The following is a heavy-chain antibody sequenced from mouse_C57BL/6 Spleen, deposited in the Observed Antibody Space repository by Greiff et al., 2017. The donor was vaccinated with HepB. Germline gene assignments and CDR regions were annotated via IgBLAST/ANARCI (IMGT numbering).Heavy chain of an antibody. CDR2: INPNNGGT. CDR1: GYTFTDYN. Sequence: EVKVVESGPELVKPGASVKIPCKASGYTFTDYNMDWVKQSHGKSLEWIGDINPNNGGTIYNQKFKGKATLTVDKSSSTAYMELRSLTSEDTAVYYCARKDGFYAIDYWGQGTSVTVSS. V-gene: IGHV1-18*01. D-gene: IGHD2-3*01. CDR3: ARKDGFYAIDY. J-gene: IGHJ4*01.